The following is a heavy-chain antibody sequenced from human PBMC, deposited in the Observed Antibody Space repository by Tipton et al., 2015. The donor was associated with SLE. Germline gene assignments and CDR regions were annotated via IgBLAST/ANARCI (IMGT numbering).Heavy chain of an antibody. CDR2: IYYSGST. CDR1: GGSISSGGYY. CDR3: ARAAWVGATHQVDI. Sequence: TLSLTCTVSGGSISSGGYYWSWIRQPPGKGLEWIGYIYYSGSTNYNPSLKSRVTISVDTSKNQFSLKLSSVTAADTAVYYCARAAWVGATHQVDIWGQGTMVTVSS. D-gene: IGHD1-26*01. V-gene: IGHV4-61*08. J-gene: IGHJ3*02.